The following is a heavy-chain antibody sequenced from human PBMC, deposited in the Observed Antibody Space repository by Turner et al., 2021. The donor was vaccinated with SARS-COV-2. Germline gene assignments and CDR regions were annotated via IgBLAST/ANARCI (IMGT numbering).Heavy chain of an antibody. CDR1: GFTVSSNY. J-gene: IGHJ4*02. V-gene: IGHV3-53*02. D-gene: IGHD3-10*01. Sequence: EVQLVETGGGLIQPGGSLILSCSASGFTVSSNYMSWVRQAPGKGLEWVSVIYSGGSTYYADSVKGRFTISRDNSKNTLYLQMNSLRAEDTAVYYCARGPHPRGFDYWGQGTLVTVSS. CDR2: IYSGGST. CDR3: ARGPHPRGFDY.